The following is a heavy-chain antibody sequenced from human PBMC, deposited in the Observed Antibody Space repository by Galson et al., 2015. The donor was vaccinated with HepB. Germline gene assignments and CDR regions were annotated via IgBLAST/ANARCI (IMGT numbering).Heavy chain of an antibody. V-gene: IGHV3-30-3*01. CDR1: GFTFSDYA. D-gene: IGHD3-10*01. J-gene: IGHJ4*02. CDR3: AKEPVVRGPLDY. Sequence: SLRLSCATSGFTFSDYAIHWVRQAPGKGLEWVAAISYDGNNKFYADSVKGRFTISRDNSKKTLFLQLNSLRIEDTAVFYCAKEPVVRGPLDYWGQGTLVTVSS. CDR2: ISYDGNNK.